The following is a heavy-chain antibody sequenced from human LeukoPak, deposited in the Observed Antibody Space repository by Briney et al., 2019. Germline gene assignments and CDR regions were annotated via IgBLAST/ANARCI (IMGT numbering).Heavy chain of an antibody. Sequence: GGSLRLSCAASGFTFSSYGMHWVRQAPGKRLEWVAVIWYDGSNKYYADSVKGRFTISRDNSKNTLYLQMNSLRAEDTAVYYCAKDKDYDNSNWFDPWGQGTMVTVSS. D-gene: IGHD3-22*01. CDR3: AKDKDYDNSNWFDP. CDR2: IWYDGSNK. CDR1: GFTFSSYG. J-gene: IGHJ5*02. V-gene: IGHV3-33*06.